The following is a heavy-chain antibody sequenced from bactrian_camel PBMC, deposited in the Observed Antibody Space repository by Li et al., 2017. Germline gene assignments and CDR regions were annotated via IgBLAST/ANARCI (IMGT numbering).Heavy chain of an antibody. J-gene: IGHJ4*01. D-gene: IGHD4*01. CDR2: IDIDGNT. V-gene: IGHV3S10*01. Sequence: VQLVESGGDSVQAGGALRLSCAASGFTFSDYPMSWVRQAPGKEREGIAGIDIDGNTDYADSVKGRFTISSDDAKNTLYLQMDSLKPKDTAVYYCAAPGFCHYRDYRVPANRGQGTQVTVS. CDR1: GFTFSDYP. CDR3: AAPGFCHYRDYRVPAN.